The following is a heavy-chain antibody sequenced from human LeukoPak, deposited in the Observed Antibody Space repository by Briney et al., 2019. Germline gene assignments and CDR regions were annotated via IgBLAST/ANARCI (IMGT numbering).Heavy chain of an antibody. Sequence: ASVKVSCKASGYTFTSYGISWVRQAPGQGLEWIGWISAYNGNTNYARKLQGRVTMTTDTSTSTAYMELRNLRSDDTAVYYCARDRDYGGTRIDDYWGQGTLVTVSS. D-gene: IGHD4-23*01. CDR2: ISAYNGNT. CDR3: ARDRDYGGTRIDDY. J-gene: IGHJ4*02. V-gene: IGHV1-18*01. CDR1: GYTFTSYG.